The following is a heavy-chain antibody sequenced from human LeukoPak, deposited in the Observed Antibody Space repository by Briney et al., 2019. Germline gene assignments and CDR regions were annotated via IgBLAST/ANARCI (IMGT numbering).Heavy chain of an antibody. V-gene: IGHV4-39*01. CDR3: ARHRGYYDSSGYYYPYYFDY. CDR2: IYYSGST. Sequence: SETLSLTCTVSGGSISSSSYYWGWLRQPPGRGLEWIGSIYYSGSTYYNPSLKSRVTISVDTSKNQFSLKLSSVTAADTAVYYCARHRGYYDSSGYYYPYYFDYWGQGTLVTVSS. CDR1: GGSISSSSYY. J-gene: IGHJ4*02. D-gene: IGHD3-22*01.